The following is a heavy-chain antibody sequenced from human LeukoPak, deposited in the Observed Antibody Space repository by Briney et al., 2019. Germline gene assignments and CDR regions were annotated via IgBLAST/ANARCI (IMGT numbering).Heavy chain of an antibody. Sequence: SETLSLTCTVSGGSISSGGYYWSWIRQPPGKGLEWIGYIYHSGSTYYNPSLKSRVTISVDRSKNQFSLKLSSVTAADTAVYYCARGPTLVAIFGVVGAFDIWGQGTMVTVSS. CDR3: ARGPTLVAIFGVVGAFDI. CDR2: IYHSGST. D-gene: IGHD3-3*01. J-gene: IGHJ3*02. V-gene: IGHV4-30-2*01. CDR1: GGSISSGGYY.